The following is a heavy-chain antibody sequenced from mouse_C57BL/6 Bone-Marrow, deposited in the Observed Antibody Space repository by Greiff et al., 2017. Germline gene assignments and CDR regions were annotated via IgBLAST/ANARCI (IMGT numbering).Heavy chain of an antibody. CDR3: ARRLLLRHYVLDY. CDR2: INPNNGGT. V-gene: IGHV1-22*01. CDR1: GYTFTDYN. J-gene: IGHJ4*01. D-gene: IGHD1-1*01. Sequence: EVQLQQYGPELVKPGASVTMSCKASGYTFTDYNMHWVKQSPGKSLEWIGYINPNNGGTSYNQKFKGKATLTATKSSSTAYMELRSLTSEDSAVYDCARRLLLRHYVLDYWGQGTSVTVSS.